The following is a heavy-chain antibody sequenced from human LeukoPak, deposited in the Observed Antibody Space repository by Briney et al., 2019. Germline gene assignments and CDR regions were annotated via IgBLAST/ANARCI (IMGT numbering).Heavy chain of an antibody. CDR3: ARGQSSWYALNNWFDP. CDR1: GGSISSGSYY. J-gene: IGHJ5*02. Sequence: TPSQTLSLTCTVSGGSISSGSYYWSWIRQPAGKGLEWIGRIYTSGSTNYNPSLKSRVTISVGTSKNQFSLKLSSVTAADTAVYYCARGQSSWYALNNWFDPWGQGTLVTVSS. V-gene: IGHV4-61*02. CDR2: IYTSGST. D-gene: IGHD6-13*01.